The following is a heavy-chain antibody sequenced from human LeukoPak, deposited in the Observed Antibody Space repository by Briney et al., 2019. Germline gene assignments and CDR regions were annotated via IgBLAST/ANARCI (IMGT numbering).Heavy chain of an antibody. CDR2: VNSNSAVA. CDR3: ARDLSSTPHSELDY. D-gene: IGHD1-14*01. Sequence: GPSVKVSCKTSGYTFTDYFIHWVRQAPGQGLEWMGRVNSNSAVAESEEKFQGRVTVTRDTSIRTVYMELFRLTSDDTAIYYCARDLSSTPHSELDYWGQGTLVTVSS. V-gene: IGHV1-2*06. J-gene: IGHJ4*02. CDR1: GYTFTDYF.